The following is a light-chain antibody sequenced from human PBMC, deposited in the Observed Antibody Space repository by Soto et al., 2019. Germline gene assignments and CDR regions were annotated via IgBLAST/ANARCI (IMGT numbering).Light chain of an antibody. CDR3: QQYKSYST. Sequence: IQLTQSPSSLSASVGDRVTLTCRAAQSLNSRLAWYQHRPGKAPRLLIYDASTLESGVPSRFSGSGSGTEFTLTINNLQPDDLATYICQQYKSYSTFGRGTKVDIK. CDR1: QSLNSR. J-gene: IGKJ1*01. V-gene: IGKV1-5*01. CDR2: DAS.